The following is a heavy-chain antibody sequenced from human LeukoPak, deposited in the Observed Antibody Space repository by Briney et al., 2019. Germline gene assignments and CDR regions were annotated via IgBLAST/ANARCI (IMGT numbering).Heavy chain of an antibody. CDR2: INHSGST. CDR3: ASRKLDGYNMNDY. Sequence: PSETLSLTCAVYGGSFSGYYWSWIRQPPGKGLEWIGEINHSGSTNYNPSLKSRVTISVDTSKNQFSLKLSSVTAADTAAYYCASRKLDGYNMNDYWGQGTLVTVSS. CDR1: GGSFSGYY. J-gene: IGHJ4*02. D-gene: IGHD5-24*01. V-gene: IGHV4-34*01.